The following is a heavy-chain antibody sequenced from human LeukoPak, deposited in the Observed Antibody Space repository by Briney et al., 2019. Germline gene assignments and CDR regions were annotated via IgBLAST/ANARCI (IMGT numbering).Heavy chain of an antibody. D-gene: IGHD3-22*01. CDR2: INPSGGRT. Sequence: ASVKVSCKASGYTFTGYYMHWVRQAPGQGLEWMGIINPSGGRTSYAQKFQGRVTMTRDMSTSTVYMELSSLRSEDTAVYYCARDQRYYDSSGHLDYWGQGTLVTVSS. J-gene: IGHJ4*02. CDR3: ARDQRYYDSSGHLDY. V-gene: IGHV1-46*01. CDR1: GYTFTGYY.